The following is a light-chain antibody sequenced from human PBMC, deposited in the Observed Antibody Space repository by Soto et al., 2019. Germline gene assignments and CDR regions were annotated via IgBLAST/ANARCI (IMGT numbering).Light chain of an antibody. CDR1: QSVSGW. J-gene: IGKJ1*01. CDR3: QQYNSYSLT. Sequence: DIQMTQSPSTLSASVGDSVTITCRASQSVSGWLAWYQQKPGRAPNLLIYDASSLESGVPSRFSGSGSGTEFTLTISSLQPDDFATYDCQQYNSYSLTFDQGTKVDIK. CDR2: DAS. V-gene: IGKV1-5*01.